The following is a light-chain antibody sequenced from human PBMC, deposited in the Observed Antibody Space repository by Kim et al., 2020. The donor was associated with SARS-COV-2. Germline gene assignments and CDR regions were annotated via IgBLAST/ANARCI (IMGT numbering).Light chain of an antibody. Sequence: SYELTQPPSVSVSPGQTASITCSGDKLGAKYACWYQQKPGQSPVLVIYQDNKRPSGIPERFSGSNSGNTATLTISGTQAMDEADYYCQAWDSSTWVFGGGTQLTVL. J-gene: IGLJ3*02. CDR2: QDN. CDR3: QAWDSSTWV. CDR1: KLGAKY. V-gene: IGLV3-1*01.